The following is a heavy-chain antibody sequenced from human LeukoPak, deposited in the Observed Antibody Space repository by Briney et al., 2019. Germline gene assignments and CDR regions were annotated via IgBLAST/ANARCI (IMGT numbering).Heavy chain of an antibody. CDR3: SRALVGGTNYFDP. CDR1: GFTFSSYW. Sequence: GGSLRLSCAASGFTFSSYWMNWVRQAPGKGLEWVANTNRDGSEKYYVDSVRGRFTISRDNAKNSLFLQMNSLRADDTAVYYCSRALVGGTNYFDPWGQGTLVTVSS. CDR2: TNRDGSEK. V-gene: IGHV3-7*02. J-gene: IGHJ5*02. D-gene: IGHD1-26*01.